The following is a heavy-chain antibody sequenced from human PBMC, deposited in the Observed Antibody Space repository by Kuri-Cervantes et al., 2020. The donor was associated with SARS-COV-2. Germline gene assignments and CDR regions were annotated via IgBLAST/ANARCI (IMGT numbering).Heavy chain of an antibody. V-gene: IGHV1-18*01. Sequence: ASVKVSCKASGYTFTSYGISWVRQAPGQGLEWMGWISAYNGNTNYAQKLQGRVTMTTDTSTSTAYMKLRSLRSDDTAVYYCARGRRSWGGREKTVVVPTTFDPWGQGTLVTVSS. J-gene: IGHJ5*02. CDR2: ISAYNGNT. CDR1: GYTFTSYG. CDR3: ARGRRSWGGREKTVVVPTTFDP. D-gene: IGHD2-2*01.